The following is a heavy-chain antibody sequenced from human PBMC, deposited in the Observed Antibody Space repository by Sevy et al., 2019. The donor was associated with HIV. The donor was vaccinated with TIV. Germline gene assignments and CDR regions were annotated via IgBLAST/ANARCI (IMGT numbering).Heavy chain of an antibody. CDR3: ARGRVYVVGGYDYVYFDY. V-gene: IGHV4-34*01. D-gene: IGHD5-12*01. Sequence: SETLSLTCAVYGGTFSGYSWSWIRQPPGKGLEWIGEINNSGSTNYNPSLKSRVTISVDTSNNQFSLKLSSVTAADTGVYYCARGRVYVVGGYDYVYFDYWGQRTLVTVSS. CDR2: INNSGST. CDR1: GGTFSGYS. J-gene: IGHJ4*02.